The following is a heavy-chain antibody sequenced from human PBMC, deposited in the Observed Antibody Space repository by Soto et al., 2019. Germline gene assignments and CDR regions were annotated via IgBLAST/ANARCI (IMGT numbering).Heavy chain of an antibody. Sequence: QVQLVQSGAEVKKPGASVKVSCKASGYTFTSYDINWVRQATGQGLEWMGWMNPNSGNTGYAQKFPGRVTMTRNTSISTAYMELSSLRSEDTAVYYCARAVRNPFYYYMAVWGKGTTVTVSS. CDR3: ARAVRNPFYYYMAV. J-gene: IGHJ6*03. CDR2: MNPNSGNT. CDR1: GYTFTSYD. V-gene: IGHV1-8*01.